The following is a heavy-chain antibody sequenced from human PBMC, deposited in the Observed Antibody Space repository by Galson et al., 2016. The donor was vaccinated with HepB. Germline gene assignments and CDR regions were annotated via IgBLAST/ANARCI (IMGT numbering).Heavy chain of an antibody. CDR2: ISGDGRNT. Sequence: SLRLSCAASGLPSNNYAMHWVRQAPGKGLECVSLISGDGRNTYYADSVKGRFSISRYNSKKSLYLEMNSLRTEDTAFYYCGILYGGFDPWGRGTLVTVSS. CDR1: GLPSNNYA. D-gene: IGHD2/OR15-2a*01. V-gene: IGHV3-43*02. J-gene: IGHJ5*02. CDR3: GILYGGFDP.